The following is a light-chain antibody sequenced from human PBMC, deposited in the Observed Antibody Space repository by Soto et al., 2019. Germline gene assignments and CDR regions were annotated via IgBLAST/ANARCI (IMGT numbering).Light chain of an antibody. V-gene: IGKV3-20*01. CDR1: QSVSNNY. CDR3: QQYSRSPG. CDR2: GAS. Sequence: ELVLTQSPGTLSLSPGERATLSCRASQSVSNNYLAWYQQKPGQPPRLLIYGASSRATGIPDRFSGSGSGTDFTLTISRLEPEDFAVYYCQQYSRSPGFGGGTKVEIK. J-gene: IGKJ4*01.